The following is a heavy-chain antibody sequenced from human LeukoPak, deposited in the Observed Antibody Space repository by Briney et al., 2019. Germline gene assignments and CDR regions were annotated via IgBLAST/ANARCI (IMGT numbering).Heavy chain of an antibody. CDR1: GFTFSSYA. Sequence: GGSLRLSCAASGFTFSSYAMTWVRQAPGKGLEWVSAVTGSSGGTYYADSVKGRFTISRDDSKSTLYLQMNSLRVEDTAVYYCAKSGHSTSSWFDLWGQGTLVIVSS. CDR2: VTGSSGGT. V-gene: IGHV3-23*01. CDR3: AKSGHSTSSWFDL. J-gene: IGHJ5*02. D-gene: IGHD6-6*01.